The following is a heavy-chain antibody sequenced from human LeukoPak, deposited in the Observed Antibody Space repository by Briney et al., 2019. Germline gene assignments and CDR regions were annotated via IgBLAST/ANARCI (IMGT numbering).Heavy chain of an antibody. D-gene: IGHD3-10*01. CDR1: GGSISSSSYY. CDR3: ARVYGSGSYHSKNAFDI. CDR2: AYYSGST. J-gene: IGHJ3*02. Sequence: SETLSLTCTVSGGSISSSSYYWGWIRQPPGKGLEWIGSAYYSGSTYHNPSLKSRVTISVDTSKNQFSLKLSSVTAADTAVYYCARVYGSGSYHSKNAFDIWGQGTMVTVSS. V-gene: IGHV4-39*01.